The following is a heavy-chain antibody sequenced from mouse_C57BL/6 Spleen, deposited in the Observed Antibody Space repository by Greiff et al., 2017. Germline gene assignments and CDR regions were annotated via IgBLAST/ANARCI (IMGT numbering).Heavy chain of an antibody. V-gene: IGHV1-76*01. Sequence: VQLQQSGAELVRPGASVKLSCKASGYTFTDYYINWVKQRPGQGLEWIARIYPGSGNTYYNEKFKGKATLTAEKSSSTAYMQLSSLTSEDSAVYFCARDSITTVPLGYWGQGASVTVSS. CDR2: IYPGSGNT. J-gene: IGHJ4*01. CDR1: GYTFTDYY. CDR3: ARDSITTVPLGY. D-gene: IGHD1-1*01.